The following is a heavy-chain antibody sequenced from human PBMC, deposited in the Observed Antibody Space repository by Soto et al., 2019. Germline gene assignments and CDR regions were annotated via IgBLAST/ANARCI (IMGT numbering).Heavy chain of an antibody. J-gene: IGHJ4*02. CDR2: ISYDGSNK. CDR1: GFTFSSYG. CDR3: AKPRHAIHSYLDY. Sequence: GGSLRLSCAASGFTFSSYGMHWVRQAPGKGLEWVAVISYDGSNKYYADSVKGRFTISRDNSKNTLYLQMNSLRAEDTAVYYCAKPRHAIHSYLDYWGQGTLVTVSS. D-gene: IGHD2-2*02. V-gene: IGHV3-30*18.